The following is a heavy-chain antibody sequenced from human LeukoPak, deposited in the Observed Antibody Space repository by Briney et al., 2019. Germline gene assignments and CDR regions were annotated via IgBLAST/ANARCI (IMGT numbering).Heavy chain of an antibody. D-gene: IGHD3-3*01. CDR2: ISAYNGNT. Sequence: ASVKVSCKASGYTFTSYGISWVRQAPGQGLEWMGWISAYNGNTNYAQKLQGRVTMTTDTSTSTAYMELSRLRSDDTAVYYCARDRGDYDFWSGYYLGPFDYWGQGTLVTVSS. CDR1: GYTFTSYG. V-gene: IGHV1-18*01. J-gene: IGHJ4*02. CDR3: ARDRGDYDFWSGYYLGPFDY.